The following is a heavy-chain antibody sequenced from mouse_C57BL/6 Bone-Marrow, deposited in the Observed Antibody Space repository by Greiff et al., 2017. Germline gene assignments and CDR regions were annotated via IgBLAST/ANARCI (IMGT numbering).Heavy chain of an antibody. Sequence: VQLKESGGGLVQPKGSLKLSCAASGFSFNTYAMNWVRQAPGKGLEWVARIRSKSNNYATYYADSVKDRFTISRDDSESMLYRQMNNLKTEDTAMYYCVRRGYSNYGGYFDVWGTGTTVTVSS. CDR2: IRSKSNNYAT. D-gene: IGHD2-5*01. V-gene: IGHV10-1*01. CDR3: VRRGYSNYGGYFDV. J-gene: IGHJ1*03. CDR1: GFSFNTYA.